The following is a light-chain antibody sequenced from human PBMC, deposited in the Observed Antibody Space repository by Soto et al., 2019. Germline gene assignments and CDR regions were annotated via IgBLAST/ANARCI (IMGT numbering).Light chain of an antibody. CDR1: QDMNTY. CDR2: GAS. Sequence: DIQLTQSPSFLSASVGVRVTITCRASQDMNTYIAWYQHTPGKAPKLLIYGASTLQSGVPARFSGSESGAVFTLRISSLQPEDFATYYCQQLNSYPLTFGGGTKVEIK. V-gene: IGKV1-9*01. CDR3: QQLNSYPLT. J-gene: IGKJ4*01.